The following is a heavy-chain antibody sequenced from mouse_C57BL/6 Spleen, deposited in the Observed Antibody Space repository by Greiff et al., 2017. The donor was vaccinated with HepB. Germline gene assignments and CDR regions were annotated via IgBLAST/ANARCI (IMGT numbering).Heavy chain of an antibody. V-gene: IGHV1-18*01. CDR1: GYTFTDYN. D-gene: IGHD3-2*02. J-gene: IGHJ3*01. CDR2: INPNNGGT. Sequence: VQLQQSGPELVKPGASVKIPCKASGYTFTDYNMDWVKQSHGKSLEWIGDINPNNGGTIYNQKFKGKATLTVDKSSSTAYMELRSLTSEDTAVYYCARGGDSSGPFAYWGQGTLVTVSA. CDR3: ARGGDSSGPFAY.